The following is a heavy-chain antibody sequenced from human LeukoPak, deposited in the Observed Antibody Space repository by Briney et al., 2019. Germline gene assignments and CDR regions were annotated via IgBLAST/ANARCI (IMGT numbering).Heavy chain of an antibody. J-gene: IGHJ2*01. CDR3: ARDTYGSPWYFDL. D-gene: IGHD4-17*01. V-gene: IGHV4-59*01. CDR1: GGSISTYY. Sequence: SETLSLNCTVSGGSISTYYWSWIRQPPGQGLEWIGHIHYSGSTNYNPSLKSRVTISVNTSKSQFSLKLSSVTAADTAVYYCARDTYGSPWYFDLWGRGTLVTVSS. CDR2: IHYSGST.